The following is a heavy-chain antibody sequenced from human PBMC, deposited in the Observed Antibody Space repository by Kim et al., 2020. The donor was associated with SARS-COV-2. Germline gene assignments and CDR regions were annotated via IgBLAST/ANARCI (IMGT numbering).Heavy chain of an antibody. CDR2: IYPGDSDT. V-gene: IGHV5-51*01. CDR1: GYSFTSYW. J-gene: IGHJ3*02. Sequence: GESLKISCKGSGYSFTSYWIGWVRQMPGKGLEWMGIIYPGDSDTRYSPSFQGQVTISADKSISTAYLQWSSLKASDTAMYYCARQVDLRVVVITLRNAKADAFDIWGQGTMVTVSS. D-gene: IGHD3-22*01. CDR3: ARQVDLRVVVITLRNAKADAFDI.